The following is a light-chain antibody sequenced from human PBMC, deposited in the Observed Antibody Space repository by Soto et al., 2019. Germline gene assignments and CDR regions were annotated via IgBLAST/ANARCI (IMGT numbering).Light chain of an antibody. CDR1: SSDVGAFNY. CDR3: SSYTSTTTLVV. J-gene: IGLJ3*02. V-gene: IGLV2-14*03. Sequence: QSALTQPASVSGCPGQSITISCTGTSSDVGAFNYVSWYQQHPGKVPKLLIYDVSNRPSGISYRFSGSKSGKTASLTISGLQAEDEADYYCSSYTSTTTLVVFGGGTKLTVL. CDR2: DVS.